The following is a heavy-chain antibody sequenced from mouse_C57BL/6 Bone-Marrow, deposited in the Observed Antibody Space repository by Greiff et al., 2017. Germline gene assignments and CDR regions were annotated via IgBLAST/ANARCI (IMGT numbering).Heavy chain of an antibody. Sequence: EVQRVESGPELVKPGASVKISCKASGYTFTDYYMNWVKQSHGKSLEWIGDINPNNGGTSYNQKFKGKATLTVDKSSSTAYMELRSLTSEDSAVYYCARFYAMDYWGQGTSVTVSS. V-gene: IGHV1-26*01. CDR3: ARFYAMDY. J-gene: IGHJ4*01. CDR2: INPNNGGT. CDR1: GYTFTDYY.